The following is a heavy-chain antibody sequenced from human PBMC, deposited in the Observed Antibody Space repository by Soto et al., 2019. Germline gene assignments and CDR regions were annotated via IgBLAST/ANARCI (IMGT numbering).Heavy chain of an antibody. CDR2: IYYSGTT. CDR3: ARVQDYVWGSYRYYFDY. V-gene: IGHV4-59*01. D-gene: IGHD3-16*02. Sequence: SETLSLTCTVSGGSISSYYWSWIRQPPGKGLEWIGYIYYSGTTDYNPSLKSRVTISVDRSKNQFSLKLSSVTAADTAVYYCARVQDYVWGSYRYYFDYWGQGTLVTVSS. J-gene: IGHJ4*02. CDR1: GGSISSYY.